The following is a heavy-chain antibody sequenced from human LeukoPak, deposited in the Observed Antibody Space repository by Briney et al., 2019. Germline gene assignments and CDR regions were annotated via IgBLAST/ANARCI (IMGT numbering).Heavy chain of an antibody. J-gene: IGHJ4*02. CDR3: ATSGYSSQPFDY. Sequence: GGSLRLSCAASGFTFSSYWMSWVRQAPGKGLEWVANINQDGSEKYYVDSVKGRFTISRDNAKNSLYLQMNSLRAEDTAVYYCATSGYSSQPFDYWGQGTLVTVSS. V-gene: IGHV3-7*01. CDR1: GFTFSSYW. CDR2: INQDGSEK. D-gene: IGHD6-19*01.